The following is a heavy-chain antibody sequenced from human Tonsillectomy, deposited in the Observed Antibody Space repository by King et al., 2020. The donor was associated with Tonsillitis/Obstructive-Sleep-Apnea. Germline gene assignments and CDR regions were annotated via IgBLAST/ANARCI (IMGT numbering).Heavy chain of an antibody. V-gene: IGHV3-23*04. CDR1: GFTFSSYA. Sequence: VQLVESGGGLVQPGGSLRLSRAASGFTFSSYAMSWVRQAPGKGLEWVSAISGSGGSTYYADSVKGRFTISRDNSKNTLYLQMNSLRAEDTAVYYCAKGEGDYDFWSGPPYYYMDVWGKGTTVTVSS. D-gene: IGHD3-3*01. CDR2: ISGSGGST. CDR3: AKGEGDYDFWSGPPYYYMDV. J-gene: IGHJ6*03.